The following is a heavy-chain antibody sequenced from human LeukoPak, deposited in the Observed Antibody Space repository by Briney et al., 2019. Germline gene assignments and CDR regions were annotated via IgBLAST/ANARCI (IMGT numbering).Heavy chain of an antibody. CDR2: IYTSGST. J-gene: IGHJ5*02. D-gene: IGHD6-13*01. CDR3: ARGPRAAAHLIWFDP. CDR1: GGSISSGSYY. V-gene: IGHV4-61*02. Sequence: PSETLSLTCTVSGGSISSGSYYWSWIRQPAGKGLEWIGRIYTSGSTNYNPSLKSRVTISVDTSKNQFSLKLSSVTAADTAVYYCARGPRAAAHLIWFDPWGQGTLVTVSS.